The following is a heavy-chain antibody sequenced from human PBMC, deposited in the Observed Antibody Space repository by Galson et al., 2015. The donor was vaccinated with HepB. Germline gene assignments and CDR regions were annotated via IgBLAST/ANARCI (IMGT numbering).Heavy chain of an antibody. D-gene: IGHD4-17*01. J-gene: IGHJ4*02. CDR1: GGSISSSNW. V-gene: IGHV4-4*02. CDR3: ARAAGYGENDY. CDR2: IYHSGST. Sequence: ETLSLTCAVSGGSISSSNWWSWVRQPPGKGLEWIGEIYHSGSTNYNPSLKSRVIISVDKSKNQFSLKLSSVTAADTAVYYCARAAGYGENDYWGQGTLVTVSS.